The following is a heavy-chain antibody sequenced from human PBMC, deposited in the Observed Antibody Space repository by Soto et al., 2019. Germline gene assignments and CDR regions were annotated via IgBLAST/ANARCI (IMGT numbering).Heavy chain of an antibody. CDR2: ISPYNDNI. J-gene: IGHJ4*02. CDR3: ATRALRDPVFFTY. V-gene: IGHV1-18*01. Sequence: QVQLVQSGAEVKKPGASVKVSCKASGYTFTNYGITWVRQAPGQGLEWMGWISPYNDNINYAQKFRGRVTMTTDTSTSTVYMDLRSLRSDDTAVYFCATRALRDPVFFTYWGQGTLVTVSS. CDR1: GYTFTNYG. D-gene: IGHD3-10*01.